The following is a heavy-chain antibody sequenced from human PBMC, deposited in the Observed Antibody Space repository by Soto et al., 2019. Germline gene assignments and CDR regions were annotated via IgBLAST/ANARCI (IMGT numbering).Heavy chain of an antibody. CDR3: ARVGDFWSGYYREVGSFDY. Sequence: QVQLVQSGAEVKKPGSSVKVSCKASGGTFSSYAISWVRQAPGQGLEWMGGIIPIFGTANYAQKFQGRVTVTRDESKNKAYMELSSLRSEDTAVYYCARVGDFWSGYYREVGSFDYWGQGTLVTVSS. D-gene: IGHD3-3*01. CDR2: IIPIFGTA. CDR1: GGTFSSYA. V-gene: IGHV1-69*01. J-gene: IGHJ4*02.